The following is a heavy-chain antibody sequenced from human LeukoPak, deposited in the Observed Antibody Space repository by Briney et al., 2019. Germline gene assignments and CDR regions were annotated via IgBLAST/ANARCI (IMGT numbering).Heavy chain of an antibody. J-gene: IGHJ6*03. CDR2: INHSGST. Sequence: SETLSLTCAVYGGSFSGYYWSWIRQPPGKGLEWIGEINHSGSTNYNPSLKSRVTISVDTSKNQFSLKLSSVTAADTAVYYCARGRKTITRYYYYYYYMDVWGKGTTVTVSS. CDR3: ARGRKTITRYYYYYYYMDV. V-gene: IGHV4-34*01. D-gene: IGHD5-12*01. CDR1: GGSFSGYY.